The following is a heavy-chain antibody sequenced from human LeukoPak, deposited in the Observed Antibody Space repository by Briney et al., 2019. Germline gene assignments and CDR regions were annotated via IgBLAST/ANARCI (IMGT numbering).Heavy chain of an antibody. CDR3: ARDPSSIAAPDV. V-gene: IGHV3-30*03. J-gene: IGHJ6*04. Sequence: GRSLRLSCAASGFTFSSYGMHWVRQAPGKGLEWVAVISYDGSNKYYADSVKGRFTISRDNSKNTLYLQMNSLRAEDTAVYYCARDPSSIAAPDVWGKGTTVTVSS. CDR2: ISYDGSNK. CDR1: GFTFSSYG. D-gene: IGHD6-6*01.